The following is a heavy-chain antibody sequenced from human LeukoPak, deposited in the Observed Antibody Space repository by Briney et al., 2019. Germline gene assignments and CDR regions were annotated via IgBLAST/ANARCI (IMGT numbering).Heavy chain of an antibody. CDR1: GYTFTGYY. V-gene: IGHV1-2*06. CDR2: INPNSGGT. D-gene: IGHD3-16*01. CDR3: ARDDLAWGIFDY. Sequence: GASVKVSCKASGYTFTGYYMHWVRQAPGQGLEWMGRINPNSGGTNYAQKFQGRVTMTRDTPISTAYMELSRLRSDDTAVYYCARDDLAWGIFDYWGQGTLVTVSS. J-gene: IGHJ4*02.